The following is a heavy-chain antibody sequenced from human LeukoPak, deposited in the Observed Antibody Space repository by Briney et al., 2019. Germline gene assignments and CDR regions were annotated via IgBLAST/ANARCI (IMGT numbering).Heavy chain of an antibody. D-gene: IGHD3-10*01. J-gene: IGHJ5*02. CDR3: ARGRRITMVRGVIPEFDP. V-gene: IGHV4-34*01. CDR1: GGSFSGYY. Sequence: PSETLSLTCAVYGGSFSGYYWSWIRQPPGKGLEWIGEINHSGSTNYNPSLKSRVTISVDTSKNQFSLKLSSVTAADTAVYYCARGRRITMVRGVIPEFDPWGQGTLVTVSS. CDR2: INHSGST.